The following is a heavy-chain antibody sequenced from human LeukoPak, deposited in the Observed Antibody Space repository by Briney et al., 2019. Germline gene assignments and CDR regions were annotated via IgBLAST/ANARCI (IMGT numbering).Heavy chain of an antibody. D-gene: IGHD4-11*01. CDR2: IWRDASNR. Sequence: GGSLRLSCAASGFIFSHYGMHWVRQAPGKGLEWVAVIWRDASNRFYAGSVKGRFTISRNNSQNTLFLQMNSLRAEDTAMYYCPRDAQRGVDYSNSLEYWGHGTLVTGSS. CDR1: GFIFSHYG. CDR3: PRDAQRGVDYSNSLEY. J-gene: IGHJ4*01. V-gene: IGHV3-33*01.